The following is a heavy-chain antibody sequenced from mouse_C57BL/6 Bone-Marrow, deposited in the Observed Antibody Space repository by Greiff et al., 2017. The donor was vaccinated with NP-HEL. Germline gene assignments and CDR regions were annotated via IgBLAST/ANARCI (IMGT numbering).Heavy chain of an antibody. CDR1: GYTFTSYG. D-gene: IGHD1-1*01. CDR2: IYPRSGNT. J-gene: IGHJ2*01. V-gene: IGHV1-81*01. Sequence: VQLQESGAELARPGASVKLSCKASGYTFTSYGISWVKQRTGQGLEWIGEIYPRSGNTYYNEKFKGKATLTADKSSSPAYLELRSLTSEDSAVYFSSGGYYGNSRSFLYYFDYWGQGTTLTVSS. CDR3: SGGYYGNSRSFLYYFDY.